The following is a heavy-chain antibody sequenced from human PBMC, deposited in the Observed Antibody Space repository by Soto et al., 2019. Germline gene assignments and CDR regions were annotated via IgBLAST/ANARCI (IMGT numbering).Heavy chain of an antibody. V-gene: IGHV3-64*01. Sequence: EVQLAEPGGGMVQPGGSLRLSCVASGFTFSSYDMHWVRQAPGKGLEYVSSISSNGGTTYYGNSVKGRFTISRDNSKNTLYLQMGSLRAEAMAVYYCVRRVSGTYDYWGQGTLVTVSS. CDR2: ISSNGGTT. CDR3: VRRVSGTYDY. CDR1: GFTFSSYD. D-gene: IGHD3-10*01. J-gene: IGHJ4*02.